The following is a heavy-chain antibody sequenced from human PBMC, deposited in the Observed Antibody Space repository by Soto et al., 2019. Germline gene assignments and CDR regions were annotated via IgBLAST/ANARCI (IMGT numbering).Heavy chain of an antibody. Sequence: EVQLVESGGGLVQPGRSLRLSCAASGFTFDDYAMHWVRQAPGKGLEWVSGISGSGGSTYYADSVKGRFTISRDNSKNTLYLQMNSLRAEDTAVYYCAKSSHCSSTSCSYYYYGMDVWGQGTTVTVSS. CDR1: GFTFDDYA. CDR2: ISGSGGST. CDR3: AKSSHCSSTSCSYYYYGMDV. V-gene: IGHV3-23*04. J-gene: IGHJ6*02. D-gene: IGHD2-2*01.